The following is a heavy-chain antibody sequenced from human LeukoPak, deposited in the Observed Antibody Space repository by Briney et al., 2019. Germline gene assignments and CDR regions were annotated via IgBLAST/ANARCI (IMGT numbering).Heavy chain of an antibody. CDR1: GYSFTSYW. CDR2: IYPGDSDT. J-gene: IGHJ6*03. Sequence: PGESLKISCKGSGYSFTSYWIGWVRQMPGKGLEWMGIIYPGDSDTRYSPSFQGQVTISADKSISTAYLQWSSLKASDTAMYYCARCMTYGRLYYYYMDVWGKGTTVTVSS. CDR3: ARCMTYGRLYYYYMDV. D-gene: IGHD2-8*01. V-gene: IGHV5-51*01.